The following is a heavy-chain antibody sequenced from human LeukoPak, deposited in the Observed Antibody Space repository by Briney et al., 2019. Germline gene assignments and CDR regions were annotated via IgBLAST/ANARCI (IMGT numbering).Heavy chain of an antibody. Sequence: PSETLSLTCSVSGGSVSSYYWSWIRQSPGKGLEWIGYIHNSGRTNYNPSLKSRVTGFVDTSKNQVSLRLSSVTAADTAVYYCARYGTISSESYFDYWGQGALVTVSS. V-gene: IGHV4-4*08. CDR1: GGSVSSYY. CDR3: ARYGTISSESYFDY. D-gene: IGHD1-14*01. J-gene: IGHJ4*02. CDR2: IHNSGRT.